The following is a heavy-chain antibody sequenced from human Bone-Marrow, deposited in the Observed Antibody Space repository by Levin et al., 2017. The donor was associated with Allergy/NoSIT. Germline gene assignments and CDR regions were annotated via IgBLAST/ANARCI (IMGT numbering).Heavy chain of an antibody. D-gene: IGHD3-3*01. J-gene: IGHJ4*02. CDR1: GGSFSGYY. CDR2: INHSGST. V-gene: IGHV4-34*01. CDR3: ARGRGFGYDFWSGYLRYFDY. Sequence: SETLSLTCAVYGGSFSGYYWSWIRQPPGKGLEWIGEINHSGSTNYNPSLKSRVTISVDTSKNQFSLKLSSVTAADTAVYYCARGRGFGYDFWSGYLRYFDYWGQGTLVTVSS.